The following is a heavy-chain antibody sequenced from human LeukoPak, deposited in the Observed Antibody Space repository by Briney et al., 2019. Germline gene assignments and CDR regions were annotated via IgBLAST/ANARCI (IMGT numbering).Heavy chain of an antibody. CDR1: GYTFTSYG. Sequence: GASVKVSCKASGYTFTSYGISWVRQAPGQGLEWMGWINPNSGGTNYAQKFQGRVTMTRDTSISTAYMELSRLRSDDTAVYYCASPNTVAGSWDAFDIWGQGTMVTVSS. CDR3: ASPNTVAGSWDAFDI. D-gene: IGHD6-19*01. V-gene: IGHV1-2*02. CDR2: INPNSGGT. J-gene: IGHJ3*02.